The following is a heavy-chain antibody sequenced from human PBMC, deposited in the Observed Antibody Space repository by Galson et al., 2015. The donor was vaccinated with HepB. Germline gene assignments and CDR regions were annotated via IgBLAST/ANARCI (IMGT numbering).Heavy chain of an antibody. Sequence: SLRLSXXXSGFTXSXYGMXWVRQAPGKGLEWVAVIWYDGSNKYYADSVKGRFTISRDNSKNTLYLQMNSLRAEDTAVYYCARDNSVIVPAATYMDVWGKGTTXXVSS. CDR2: IWYDGSNK. CDR3: ARDNSVIVPAATYMDV. J-gene: IGHJ6*03. CDR1: GFTXSXYG. D-gene: IGHD2-2*01. V-gene: IGHV3-33*01.